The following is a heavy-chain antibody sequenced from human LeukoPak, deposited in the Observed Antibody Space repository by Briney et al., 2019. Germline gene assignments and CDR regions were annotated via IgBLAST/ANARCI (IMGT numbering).Heavy chain of an antibody. V-gene: IGHV1-46*01. J-gene: IGHJ5*02. CDR1: GGTFSIYA. D-gene: IGHD3-22*01. Sequence: ASVKVSCKASGGTFSIYAISWVRQAPGQGLEWMGIINPSGGSTSNPQKFQGGVTITRDTSTSTVYMELSSLRSEDTAVYYCARDQRVRYYDSSGYYTLVPWGQGTLVTVSS. CDR3: ARDQRVRYYDSSGYYTLVP. CDR2: INPSGGST.